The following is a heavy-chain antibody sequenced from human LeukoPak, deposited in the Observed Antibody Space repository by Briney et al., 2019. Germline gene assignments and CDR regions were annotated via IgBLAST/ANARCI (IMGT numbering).Heavy chain of an antibody. CDR2: INPSGGST. V-gene: IGHV1-46*01. J-gene: IGHJ5*02. Sequence: ASVTVSCTASGYTFTSYYMHWVRQAPGQGLEWMGIINPSGGSTSYAQKFQGRVTMTRDTSTSTVYMELSSLRSEDTAVYYCARDSSSRIWILGDFDPWGQGTLVTVSS. D-gene: IGHD6-13*01. CDR1: GYTFTSYY. CDR3: ARDSSSRIWILGDFDP.